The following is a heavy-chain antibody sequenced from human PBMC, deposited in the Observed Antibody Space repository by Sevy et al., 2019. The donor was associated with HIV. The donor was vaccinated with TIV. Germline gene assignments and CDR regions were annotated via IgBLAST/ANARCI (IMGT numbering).Heavy chain of an antibody. V-gene: IGHV4-39*01. CDR1: GGSINSRTSY. CDR3: ARLDATRPKGYYFDY. J-gene: IGHJ4*02. D-gene: IGHD1-1*01. Sequence: SETLSLTCTVSGGSINSRTSYWGWIRQPPGKGLEWIGIIYYSGVTYYNPSLKSGVTISVDTSKNKFSLKLSSVTAADTAVYYCARLDATRPKGYYFDYWGQGTLVTVSS. CDR2: IYYSGVT.